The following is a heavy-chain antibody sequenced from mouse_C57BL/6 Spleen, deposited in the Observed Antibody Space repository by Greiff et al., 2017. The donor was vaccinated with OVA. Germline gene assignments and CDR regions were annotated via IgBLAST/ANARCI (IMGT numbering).Heavy chain of an antibody. Sequence: QVQLQPSGAELAKPGASVKLSCKASGYTFTSYWMHWVQQRPGKGLEWIGYINTSSGYTKYTQKLKDKATLTADKSSSTADMQRSSLTYEDSAVYYCAREDYGYDPFYAMDYWGQGTSVTVSS. CDR2: INTSSGYT. CDR1: GYTFTSYW. CDR3: AREDYGYDPFYAMDY. V-gene: IGHV1-7*01. D-gene: IGHD2-2*01. J-gene: IGHJ4*01.